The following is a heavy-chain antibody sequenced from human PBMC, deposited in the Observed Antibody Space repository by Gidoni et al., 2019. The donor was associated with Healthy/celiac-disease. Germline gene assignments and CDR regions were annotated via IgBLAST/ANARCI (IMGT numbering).Heavy chain of an antibody. CDR1: GFTFSSYE. Sequence: EVQLVESGGGLVQPGGSLRLSCAASGFTFSSYEMNWVRQAPGKGLEWVSYISSSGSTIYYADSVKGRFTISRDNAKNSLYLQMNSLRAEDTAVYYCARDRPDTAMVAFDYWGQGTLVTVSS. CDR2: ISSSGSTI. CDR3: ARDRPDTAMVAFDY. V-gene: IGHV3-48*03. J-gene: IGHJ4*02. D-gene: IGHD5-18*01.